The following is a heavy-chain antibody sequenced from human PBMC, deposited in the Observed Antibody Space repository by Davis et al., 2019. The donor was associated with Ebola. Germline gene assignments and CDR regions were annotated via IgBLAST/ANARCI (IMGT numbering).Heavy chain of an antibody. D-gene: IGHD2-2*01. CDR1: GFTFSSYS. J-gene: IGHJ6*02. CDR3: ARGGYIVVVPAAMSGSQEYYYGMDV. V-gene: IGHV4-34*01. CDR2: INHSGST. Sequence: MPGGSLRLSCAASGFTFSSYSMNWVRQAPGKGLEWIGEINHSGSTNYNPSLKSRVTISVDTTKNQFSLKLSSVTDADTAVYYRARGGYIVVVPAAMSGSQEYYYGMDVWGQGTTVTVSS.